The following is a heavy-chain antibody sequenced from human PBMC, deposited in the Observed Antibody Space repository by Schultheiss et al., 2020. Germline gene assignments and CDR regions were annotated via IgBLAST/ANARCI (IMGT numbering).Heavy chain of an antibody. CDR1: GFTFSSYG. D-gene: IGHD3-22*01. CDR2: ISYDGSNK. Sequence: GESLKISCAASGFTFSSYGMHWVRQAPGKGLEWVAVISYDGSNKYYADSVKGRFTISRDNAKNSLYLQMNSLRAEDTAVYYCVGGDYYDSSGYFYSSTRDYWGQGTLVTVSS. CDR3: VGGDYYDSSGYFYSSTRDY. J-gene: IGHJ4*02. V-gene: IGHV3-30*03.